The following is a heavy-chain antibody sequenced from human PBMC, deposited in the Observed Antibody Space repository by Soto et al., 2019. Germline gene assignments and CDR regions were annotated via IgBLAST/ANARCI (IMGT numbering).Heavy chain of an antibody. CDR3: ERESEDLTSNFDY. CDR2: ISSTTNYI. CDR1: GFTFTRYS. J-gene: IGHJ4*02. Sequence: EVQLVESGGGLVKPGGSLRLSCAASGFTFTRYSMNWVRQAPGKGLEWVSSISSTTNYIYYGDSMKGRFTISRDNAKNSVNLEMNRLRAEDTAVYYRERESEDLTSNFDYWGQGTLVTVSS. V-gene: IGHV3-21*06.